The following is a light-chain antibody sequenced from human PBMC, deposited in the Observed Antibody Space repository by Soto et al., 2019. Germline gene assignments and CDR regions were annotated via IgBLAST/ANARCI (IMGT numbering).Light chain of an antibody. V-gene: IGLV2-14*01. CDR2: DVR. Sequence: QSALTQPASVSGSPGQSITISCTGTSRNVGAYNLVSWYQQHPGKAPKLLIYDVRNRPSGISFRFSGSRSGNTASLTISGLLAEDEADYYCSAYTTRSTLVFGGGTKLTVL. CDR3: SAYTTRSTLV. J-gene: IGLJ2*01. CDR1: SRNVGAYNL.